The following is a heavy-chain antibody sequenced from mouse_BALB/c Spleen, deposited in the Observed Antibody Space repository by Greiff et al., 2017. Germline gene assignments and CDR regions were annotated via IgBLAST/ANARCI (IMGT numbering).Heavy chain of an antibody. CDR3: ARPYDYDEGGYYFDY. D-gene: IGHD2-4*01. CDR1: GYTFTSYT. J-gene: IGHJ2*01. V-gene: IGHV1-4*01. Sequence: QVQLKESGAELARPGASVKMSCKASGYTFTSYTMHWVKQRPGQGLEWIGYINPSSGYTNYNQKFKDKATLTADKSSSTAYMQLSSLTSEDSAVYYCARPYDYDEGGYYFDYWGQGTTLTVSS. CDR2: INPSSGYT.